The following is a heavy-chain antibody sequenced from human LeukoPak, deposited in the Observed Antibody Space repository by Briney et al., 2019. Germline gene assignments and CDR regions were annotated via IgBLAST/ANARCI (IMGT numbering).Heavy chain of an antibody. CDR2: ISYDGSNK. V-gene: IGHV3-30-3*01. Sequence: GGSLRLSCAASGFTFSSYAMHWVRQAPGRGLEWVAVISYDGSNKYYTDSAKGRFTISRDNAKNSLSLQMNSLRVEDTAVYYCARDGMPFDWWGQGNLVTVSS. J-gene: IGHJ4*02. CDR1: GFTFSSYA. CDR3: ARDGMPFDW. D-gene: IGHD1-1*01.